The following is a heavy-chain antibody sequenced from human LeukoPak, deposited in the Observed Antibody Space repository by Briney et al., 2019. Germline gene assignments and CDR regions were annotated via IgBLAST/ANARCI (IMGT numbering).Heavy chain of an antibody. Sequence: GASVKVSCKASGDTFTSYAMNWVRQAPGQGLEWMGWINTNTGSPTYAQGFTGRFVFSLDTSVSTAYLQISSLKAEDTAVYYCARGPYGDPFYHWGQGTLVTVSS. CDR3: ARGPYGDPFYH. CDR1: GDTFTSYA. J-gene: IGHJ5*02. D-gene: IGHD4-17*01. CDR2: INTNTGSP. V-gene: IGHV7-4-1*02.